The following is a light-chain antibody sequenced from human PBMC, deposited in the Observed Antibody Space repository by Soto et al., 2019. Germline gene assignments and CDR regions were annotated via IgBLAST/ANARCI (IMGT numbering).Light chain of an antibody. Sequence: EIVMTQSPATLSVSPGERATLSCRASQSVSSNLAWYQQKPGQAPRLLIYGASTRPTGIPDRFSGSGSGTEFTLTISSLQSEDFAVYYCQQYNNWPRTFGQGTKVEIK. CDR2: GAS. CDR1: QSVSSN. CDR3: QQYNNWPRT. V-gene: IGKV3-15*01. J-gene: IGKJ1*01.